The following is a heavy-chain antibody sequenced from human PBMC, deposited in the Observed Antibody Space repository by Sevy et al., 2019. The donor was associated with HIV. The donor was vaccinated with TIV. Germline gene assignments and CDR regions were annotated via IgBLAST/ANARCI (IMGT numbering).Heavy chain of an antibody. Sequence: GGSPRLSCAVSGFTFSDHDMSWIRQAPGKGLEWVSYISSSGSNIYYADSVKGRFTISRDNAKNSLYLQMNSLRAEDTAVYYCARVPYWGQGTLVTVSS. V-gene: IGHV3-11*01. CDR2: ISSSGSNI. CDR3: ARVPY. CDR1: GFTFSDHD. J-gene: IGHJ4*02.